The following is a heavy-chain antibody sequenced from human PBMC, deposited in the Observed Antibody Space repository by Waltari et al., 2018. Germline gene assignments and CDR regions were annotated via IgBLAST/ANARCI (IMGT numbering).Heavy chain of an antibody. CDR3: ARRRSSSSVV. CDR2: TYHSGST. J-gene: IGHJ4*02. Sequence: QEQLQQSGTGLVKPSETLSLTCPVSGYSISSGYYWGWILPPPGKGLEWIGSTYHSGSTYYTPFLKSRVTISVDTSKTQFSLKLSSVTAADTAVYYGARRRSSSSVVWGQGTLVTVSS. V-gene: IGHV4-38-2*01. CDR1: GYSISSGYY. D-gene: IGHD6-6*01.